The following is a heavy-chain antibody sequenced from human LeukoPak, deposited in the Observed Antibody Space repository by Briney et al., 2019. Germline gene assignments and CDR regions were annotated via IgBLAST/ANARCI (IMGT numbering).Heavy chain of an antibody. D-gene: IGHD2-21*02. CDR2: ISSNGGST. CDR1: GFTFSSYA. V-gene: IGHV3-64*01. CDR3: ARGRMTAITNYYYYGMDV. J-gene: IGHJ6*02. Sequence: PGGSLRLSCAASGFTFSSYAMHWVRQAPGKGLEYVSAISSNGGSTYYANSVKGRFTISRDNSKNTLYLQMGSLRAKDMAVYYCARGRMTAITNYYYYGMDVWGQGTTVTVSS.